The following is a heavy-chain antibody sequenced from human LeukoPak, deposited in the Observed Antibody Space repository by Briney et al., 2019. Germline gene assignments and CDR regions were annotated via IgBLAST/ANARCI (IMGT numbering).Heavy chain of an antibody. CDR1: GDSISSYY. Sequence: SETLSLTCTVSGDSISSYYWNWIRQPPGKGLEWIGYIYYSGSTNYNPSLKSRVTISVDASKNQFSLKLSSVTAADTAVYYCARALGCSSTSCYEYNWFDPWGQGTLVTVSS. CDR2: IYYSGST. D-gene: IGHD2-2*01. CDR3: ARALGCSSTSCYEYNWFDP. J-gene: IGHJ5*02. V-gene: IGHV4-59*01.